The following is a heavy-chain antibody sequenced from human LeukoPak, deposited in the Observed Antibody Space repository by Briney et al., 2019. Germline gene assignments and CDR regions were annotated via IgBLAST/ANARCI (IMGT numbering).Heavy chain of an antibody. J-gene: IGHJ4*02. V-gene: IGHV1-8*01. CDR3: ARGHYYDRAGDY. D-gene: IGHD3-22*01. CDR2: MNPNSGNT. CDR1: GYTFTSYD. Sequence: ASVKVSCKASGYTFTSYDINWVRQATGQGLEWMGWMNPNSGNTGYAQKFQGRVTMTRNTSISTAYMELSSLRSEDTAVYYCARGHYYDRAGDYWGQGTLVTVSS.